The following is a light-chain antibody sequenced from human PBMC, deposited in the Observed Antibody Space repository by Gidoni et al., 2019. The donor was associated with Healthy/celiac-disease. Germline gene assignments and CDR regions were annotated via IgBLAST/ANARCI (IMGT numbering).Light chain of an antibody. CDR2: QDS. V-gene: IGLV3-1*01. Sequence: SYELTQPPSVSVSPGQTASITCSGDKLGDKYACWYQQKPGQSPVLVIYQDSKRPSGIPDRFSGSNSGNTATLTISGTQAMDEADYYCQAWDSPVVFGGGTKLTVL. CDR1: KLGDKY. J-gene: IGLJ2*01. CDR3: QAWDSPVV.